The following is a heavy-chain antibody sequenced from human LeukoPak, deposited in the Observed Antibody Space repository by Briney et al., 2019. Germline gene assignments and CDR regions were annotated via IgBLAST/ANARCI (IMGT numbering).Heavy chain of an antibody. CDR3: AKAGSRGWYFDY. J-gene: IGHJ4*02. CDR2: ISWNSGSI. CDR1: GFTFNDYA. D-gene: IGHD6-19*01. Sequence: GGSLRLSCAASGFTFNDYAMHWVRQAPGKGLEWVSGISWNSGSIGYADSVKGRFTISRDNAKNSLYLQMNSLRAEDTALYYCAKAGSRGWYFDYWGQGTLVTVSS. V-gene: IGHV3-9*01.